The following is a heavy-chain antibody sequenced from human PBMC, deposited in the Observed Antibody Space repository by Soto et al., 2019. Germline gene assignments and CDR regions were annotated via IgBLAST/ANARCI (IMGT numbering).Heavy chain of an antibody. Sequence: SETLSLTCTVSGGSISSYYWNWVRQPPGKGLEWIGYIYYSGSTNYNPSLKSRVTISVDTSKNQFSLKLSSVTAADTAVYYCARANNGDSFDYWGQGTLVTVSS. CDR2: IYYSGST. CDR3: ARANNGDSFDY. V-gene: IGHV4-59*01. D-gene: IGHD4-17*01. CDR1: GGSISSYY. J-gene: IGHJ4*02.